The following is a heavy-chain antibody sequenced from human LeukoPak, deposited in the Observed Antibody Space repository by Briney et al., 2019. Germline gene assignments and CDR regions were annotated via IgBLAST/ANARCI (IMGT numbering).Heavy chain of an antibody. CDR1: GDIVSNNSAT. D-gene: IGHD2-2*01. V-gene: IGHV6-1*01. CDR3: ARSPALEY. CDR2: TFYRSKWYN. Sequence: SQTLSLTCDISGDIVSNNSATWNWIRQSPSRGLEWLGRTFYRSKWYNDYAVFVKGRITINPDTSKNQFSLQLNSVTPEDTAVYYCARSPALEYWGQGTLVTVSP. J-gene: IGHJ4*02.